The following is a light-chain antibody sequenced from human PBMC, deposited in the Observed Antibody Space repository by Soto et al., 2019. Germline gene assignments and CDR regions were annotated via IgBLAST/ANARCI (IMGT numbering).Light chain of an antibody. Sequence: EIVMTQSPATLSVSPGERTSLSCRASQSVSNNLAWYQQKAGQAPRLLIYGASTRTTVIPARFSGSGSGTEFTLTISSLQSEDFAVYYCQQYNNWQDTFGQGTKLEIK. CDR2: GAS. V-gene: IGKV3-15*01. CDR1: QSVSNN. J-gene: IGKJ2*01. CDR3: QQYNNWQDT.